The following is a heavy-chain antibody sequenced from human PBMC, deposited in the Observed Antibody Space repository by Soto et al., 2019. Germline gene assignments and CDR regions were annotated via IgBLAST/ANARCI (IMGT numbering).Heavy chain of an antibody. CDR2: INPNSGGT. Sequence: ASVKVSCKACGYTFTGYYMHWVRQAAGQGREWMGWINPNSGGTKYAQRFHGGVTMTRDTSISTAYMELSVLTSDDTAVYYCARAASGSYINILSPDNWGQGTLVPVSS. CDR1: GYTFTGYY. J-gene: IGHJ4*02. CDR3: ARAASGSYINILSPDN. D-gene: IGHD3-10*01. V-gene: IGHV1-2*02.